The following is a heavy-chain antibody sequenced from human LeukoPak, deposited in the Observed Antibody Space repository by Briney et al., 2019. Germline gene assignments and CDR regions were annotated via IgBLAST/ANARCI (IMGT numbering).Heavy chain of an antibody. CDR2: ISYVGSNK. CDR3: ARLGIAAAGRGY. V-gene: IGHV3-30*03. Sequence: GGSLRLSCAASGFTFSSYGMHWVRQAPGKGLEWVAVISYVGSNKYYADSVKGRFTISRDNSKNTLYLQMNSLRAEDTAVYYCARLGIAAAGRGYWGQGTLVTVSS. CDR1: GFTFSSYG. J-gene: IGHJ4*02. D-gene: IGHD6-13*01.